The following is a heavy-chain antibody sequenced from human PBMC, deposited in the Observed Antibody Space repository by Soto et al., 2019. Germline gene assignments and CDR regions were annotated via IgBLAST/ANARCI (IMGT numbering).Heavy chain of an antibody. CDR3: ARDGIAARPIAWFDP. CDR1: GGTFSSYA. V-gene: IGHV1-69*12. J-gene: IGHJ5*02. D-gene: IGHD6-6*01. Sequence: QVQLVQSGAEVKKPGSSVKVSCKASGGTFSSYAIRWVRQAPGQGLEWMGGITPIFGAADYAQKFQGRVTITADESTSTAYMELSSLRSEDTAVYYCARDGIAARPIAWFDPWGQGTRVTVSS. CDR2: ITPIFGAA.